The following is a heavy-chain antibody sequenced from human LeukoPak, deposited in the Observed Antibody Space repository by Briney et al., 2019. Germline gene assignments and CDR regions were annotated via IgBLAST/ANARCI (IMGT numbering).Heavy chain of an antibody. V-gene: IGHV4-30-4*01. D-gene: IGHD3-10*01. CDR3: ARGERFGDWFGP. CDR2: IYYSGST. J-gene: IGHJ5*02. Sequence: SETLSLTCTVSGGSISSGDYYWSWIRQPPGKGLEWIGYIYYSGSTYYNPSLKSRVTISVDTSKNQFSLKLSSVTAADTAVYYCARGERFGDWFGPWGQGTLVTVSS. CDR1: GGSISSGDYY.